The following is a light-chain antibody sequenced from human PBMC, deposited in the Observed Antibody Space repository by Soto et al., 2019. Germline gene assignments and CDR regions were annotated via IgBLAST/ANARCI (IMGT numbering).Light chain of an antibody. V-gene: IGKV3-15*01. Sequence: ETVMTQSPVTLSVSRGDTATLSCRASQRVSNHLAWYQQKPGQAPRLLIYAASTRAAGVPLRFSGSGSETEFTLTIKSLQSEDFALYYCHQYNNWPWTVAQGTNVDSK. CDR3: HQYNNWPWT. CDR2: AAS. J-gene: IGKJ1*01. CDR1: QRVSNH.